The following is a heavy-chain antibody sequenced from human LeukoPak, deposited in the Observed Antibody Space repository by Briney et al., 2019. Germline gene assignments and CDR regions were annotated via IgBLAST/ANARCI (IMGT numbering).Heavy chain of an antibody. V-gene: IGHV1-2*02. Sequence: GASVKVSCKASGYTFTGYYMHWVRQAPGQGLECMGWINPNSGGTNYAQKFQGRVTMTRDTSISTAYMELSRLRSDDTAVYYCARGTGILGHYFDYWGQGTLVTVSS. CDR3: ARGTGILGHYFDY. CDR1: GYTFTGYY. CDR2: INPNSGGT. D-gene: IGHD3-9*01. J-gene: IGHJ4*02.